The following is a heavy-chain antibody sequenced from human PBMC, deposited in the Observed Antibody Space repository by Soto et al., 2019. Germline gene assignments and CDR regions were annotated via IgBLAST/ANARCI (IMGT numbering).Heavy chain of an antibody. D-gene: IGHD3-22*01. CDR3: ARDLGGYSDSSGAYDMDV. CDR1: GGTFSSYA. Sequence: QVQLVQSGAEVKKPGSSVKVSCKASGGTFSSYAISWVRQAPGQGLEWRGGVIPIFGTANYAQKFQGRVTITAEESTSTASMGLSSLRSEDTAEYTCARDLGGYSDSSGAYDMDVWGQGTTVTVSS. J-gene: IGHJ6*02. CDR2: VIPIFGTA. V-gene: IGHV1-69*01.